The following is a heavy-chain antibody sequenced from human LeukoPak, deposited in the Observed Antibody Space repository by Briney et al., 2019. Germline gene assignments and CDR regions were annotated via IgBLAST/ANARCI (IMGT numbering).Heavy chain of an antibody. CDR2: IYYSGST. Sequence: PSETLSLTCTVSGGSISSYYWSWIRQPPGKGLEWIGYIYYSGSTNYNPSLKSRVTISVDTSKNQFSLKLSSVTAADTAVYYCARDAWGSKYYYMDVWGKGTTVTVSS. J-gene: IGHJ6*03. D-gene: IGHD7-27*01. CDR3: ARDAWGSKYYYMDV. V-gene: IGHV4-59*01. CDR1: GGSISSYY.